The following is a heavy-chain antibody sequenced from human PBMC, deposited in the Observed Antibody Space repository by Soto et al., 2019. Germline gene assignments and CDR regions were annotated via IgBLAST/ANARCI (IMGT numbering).Heavy chain of an antibody. CDR2: ISGTDGTT. CDR1: GFTFSAYL. J-gene: IGHJ3*01. D-gene: IGHD7-27*01. V-gene: IGHV3-23*01. CDR3: AKPKLGIRAFDL. Sequence: EVQLLESGGDLVQPGGSLRLSCEASGFTFSAYLMTWVRQAPGKGLEWVSSISGTDGTTYYADSVKGRFSISRDNSKNTLFLQMNSLSVNDTAVYYCAKPKLGIRAFDLWGQGTMVTVSS.